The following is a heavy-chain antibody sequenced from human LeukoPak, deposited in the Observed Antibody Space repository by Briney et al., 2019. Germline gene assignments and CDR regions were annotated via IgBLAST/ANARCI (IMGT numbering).Heavy chain of an antibody. CDR1: GYTFTSYY. Sequence: GASVKVSCKASGYTFTSYYMHWVRQAPGQGLEWMGIINPSGGSTNYAQKFQGRVTMTTDTSISTAYMDLSRLRSDDTAVYYCAREWGRTSYIQFWGQGTLVTVSS. CDR2: INPSGGST. V-gene: IGHV1-2*02. D-gene: IGHD2-2*01. J-gene: IGHJ1*01. CDR3: AREWGRTSYIQF.